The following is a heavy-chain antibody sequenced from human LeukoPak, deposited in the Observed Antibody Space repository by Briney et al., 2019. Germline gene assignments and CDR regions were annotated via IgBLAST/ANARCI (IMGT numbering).Heavy chain of an antibody. V-gene: IGHV4-39*07. J-gene: IGHJ6*03. CDR1: GGSISSSSYY. Sequence: SETLSLTCTVSGGSISSSSYYWGWIRQPPGTGLEWTGSIYYSGSTYYNPSLKSRVTISVDTSQNQFSLKLSSVAAAYTAVYYCSRYLYVYMDVRDKGTTVTVSS. CDR2: IYYSGST. CDR3: SRYLYVYMDV. D-gene: IGHD3-16*01.